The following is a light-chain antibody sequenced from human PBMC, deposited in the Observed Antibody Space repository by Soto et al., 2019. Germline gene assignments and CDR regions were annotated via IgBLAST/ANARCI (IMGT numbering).Light chain of an antibody. Sequence: EIVLTQSPATLSLSPGETATLSCRASQSLSRFLAWYQQKPGQAPRLLIYDASNRATGIPARFSGSGSGTDYTLPISSLEPEDIAVYYCQQRMNWPLTFGGGTKVEIK. CDR1: QSLSRF. V-gene: IGKV3-11*01. CDR2: DAS. CDR3: QQRMNWPLT. J-gene: IGKJ4*01.